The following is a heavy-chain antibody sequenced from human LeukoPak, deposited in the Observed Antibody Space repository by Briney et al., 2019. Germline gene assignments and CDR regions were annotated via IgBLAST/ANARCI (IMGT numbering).Heavy chain of an antibody. D-gene: IGHD2-2*01. CDR3: ARVVCSTHFDY. Sequence: PGGSLRLSCAVSGFNFNDAWMSWVRQAPGKGLEWVSVIYGGGTTKYTDSVKGRFTISRDNSKNTLYLQMNSLRAEDTAVYYCARVVCSTHFDYWGQGALVTVSS. J-gene: IGHJ4*02. CDR1: GFNFNDAW. V-gene: IGHV3-53*01. CDR2: IYGGGTT.